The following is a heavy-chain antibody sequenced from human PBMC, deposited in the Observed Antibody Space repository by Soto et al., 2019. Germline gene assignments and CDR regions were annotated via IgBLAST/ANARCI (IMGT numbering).Heavy chain of an antibody. CDR1: GYTFTRYD. V-gene: IGHV1-8*01. Sequence: ASVKVSCKASGYTFTRYDMNWVRQATGQGLEWMRWMNSNSGNTGYAQKFQGRVTMTRNTSISTAYMELSSLRSEDTAVYYCARGHTSYDYWGQGTLVTVSS. CDR2: MNSNSGNT. J-gene: IGHJ4*02. CDR3: ARGHTSYDY.